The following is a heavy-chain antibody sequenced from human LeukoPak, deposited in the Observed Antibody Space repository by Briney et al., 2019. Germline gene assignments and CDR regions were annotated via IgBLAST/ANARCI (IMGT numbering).Heavy chain of an antibody. V-gene: IGHV4-4*07. CDR1: GGSISSYY. CDR3: AREGYYDYVWGSYRDAFDI. D-gene: IGHD3-16*02. J-gene: IGHJ3*02. Sequence: NPSETLSLTCTVSGGSISSYYWSWIRQPAGKGLEWIGRIYTSGSTNYNPSLKSRVTMSVDTSKNQFSLKLSSVTAADTAVYYCAREGYYDYVWGSYRDAFDIWGQGTMVTVSS. CDR2: IYTSGST.